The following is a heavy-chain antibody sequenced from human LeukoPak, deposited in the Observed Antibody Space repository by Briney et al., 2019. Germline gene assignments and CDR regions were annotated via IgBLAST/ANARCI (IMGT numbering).Heavy chain of an antibody. J-gene: IGHJ4*02. CDR3: AKGYYDYVWGSYYFDY. CDR2: ISGSGGST. D-gene: IGHD3-16*01. V-gene: IGHV3-23*01. CDR1: GFTFSSYA. Sequence: GGSLRLSCAASGFTFSSYAMSWVRQAPGKGLQRVSAISGSGGSTYYADSVKGRFTISRDNSRDTLYLQMNSLRAEDTAVYYCAKGYYDYVWGSYYFDYWGQGTLVTVSS.